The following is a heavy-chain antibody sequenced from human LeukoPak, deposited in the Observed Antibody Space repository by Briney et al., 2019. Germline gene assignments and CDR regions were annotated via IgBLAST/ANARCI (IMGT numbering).Heavy chain of an antibody. V-gene: IGHV4-30-4*08. J-gene: IGHJ5*02. CDR3: AGLLGYCSSTSCPNWFDP. CDR2: IYYRGST. D-gene: IGHD2-2*01. CDR1: GGSISSGDYY. Sequence: PSETLSLTCTVSGGSISSGDYYWSWIRQPPGKGLEWIGYIYYRGSTYYNPSPKSRVTISVDTSKNQFSLKLSSVTAADTVVYYCAGLLGYCSSTSCPNWFDPWGQGTLVTVSS.